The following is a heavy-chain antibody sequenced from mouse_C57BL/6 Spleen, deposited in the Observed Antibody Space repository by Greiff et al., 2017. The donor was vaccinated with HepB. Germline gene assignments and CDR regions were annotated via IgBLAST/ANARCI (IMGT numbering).Heavy chain of an antibody. J-gene: IGHJ3*01. CDR1: GFTFSSYA. CDR2: ISDGGSYT. CDR3: ARDTAYYGSSFSWFAY. D-gene: IGHD1-1*01. V-gene: IGHV5-4*01. Sequence: EVMLVESGGGLVKPGGSLKLSCAASGFTFSSYAMSWVRQTPEKRLEWVATISDGGSYTYYPDNVKGRFTISRDNAKNNLYLQMSHLKSEDTAMYYCARDTAYYGSSFSWFAYWGQGTLVTVSA.